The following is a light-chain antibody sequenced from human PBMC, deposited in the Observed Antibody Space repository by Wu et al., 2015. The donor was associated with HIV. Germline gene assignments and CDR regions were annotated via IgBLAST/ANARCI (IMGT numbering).Light chain of an antibody. J-gene: IGKJ1*01. CDR1: QSISSY. Sequence: DIQMTQSPSSLSASVGDRVTITCRASQSISSYLNWYQQKPGKAPKLLIYAGSSLQSGVPSRFSGSGSGTDFTLTISSLQPEDFATHYCQQSYSTPWTFGQGTKVEIK. V-gene: IGKV1-39*01. CDR3: QQSYSTPWT. CDR2: AGS.